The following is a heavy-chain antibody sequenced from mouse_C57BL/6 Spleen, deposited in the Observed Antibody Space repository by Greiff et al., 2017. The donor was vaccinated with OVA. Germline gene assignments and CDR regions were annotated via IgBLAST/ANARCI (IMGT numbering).Heavy chain of an antibody. CDR3: AEVLRSLYAMDY. D-gene: IGHD1-1*01. CDR2: IYPRSGNT. Sequence: QVHVKQSGAELARPGASVKLSCKASGYTFTSYGISWVKQRTGQGLEWIGEIYPRSGNTYYNEKFKGKATLTADKSSSTAYMELRSLTSEDSAVYFCAEVLRSLYAMDYWGQGTSVTVSS. CDR1: GYTFTSYG. J-gene: IGHJ4*01. V-gene: IGHV1-81*01.